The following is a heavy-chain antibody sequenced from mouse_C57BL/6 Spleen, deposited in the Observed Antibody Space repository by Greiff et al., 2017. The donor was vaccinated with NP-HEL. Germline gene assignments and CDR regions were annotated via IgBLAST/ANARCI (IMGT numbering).Heavy chain of an antibody. Sequence: QVQLQQPGAELVKPGASVKLSCKASGYTFTSYWMQWVKQRPGQGLEWIGEIDPSDSYTNYNQKFQGKATLTVDTSSSTAYMQLSSLTSEDSAVYYCARAFYSNYFDYWGQGTTLTVSS. CDR2: IDPSDSYT. V-gene: IGHV1-50*01. D-gene: IGHD2-5*01. CDR1: GYTFTSYW. J-gene: IGHJ2*01. CDR3: ARAFYSNYFDY.